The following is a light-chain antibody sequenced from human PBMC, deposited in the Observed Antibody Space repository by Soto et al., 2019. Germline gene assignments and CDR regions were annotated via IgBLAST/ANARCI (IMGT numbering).Light chain of an antibody. V-gene: IGKV3-20*01. CDR3: RQYGSSPWT. Sequence: EIVLTQSPGTLSLSPGERATLSCRASQSVSSSYLAWYQQKPGQAPRLLIYGASSRATGFPDRFSGSGSGTDFTLTISRLEPEDFAVYYCRQYGSSPWTFGQGTKVDIK. J-gene: IGKJ1*01. CDR1: QSVSSSY. CDR2: GAS.